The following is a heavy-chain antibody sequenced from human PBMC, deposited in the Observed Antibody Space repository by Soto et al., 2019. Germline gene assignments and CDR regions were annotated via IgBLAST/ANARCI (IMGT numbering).Heavy chain of an antibody. V-gene: IGHV5-51*01. D-gene: IGHD3-3*01. J-gene: IGHJ3*02. Sequence: GESLKISCKGSGYSFTSYWIGWVRQMPGKGLEWMGIIYPGDSDTRYSPSFQGQVTISADKSISTAYLQWSSLKASDTAMYYCARLDRFLPSVDAFHMWGRGTMVTVSS. CDR2: IYPGDSDT. CDR1: GYSFTSYW. CDR3: ARLDRFLPSVDAFHM.